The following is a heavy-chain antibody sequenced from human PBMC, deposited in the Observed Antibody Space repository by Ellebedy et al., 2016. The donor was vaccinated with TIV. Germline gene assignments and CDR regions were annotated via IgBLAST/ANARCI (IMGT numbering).Heavy chain of an antibody. V-gene: IGHV3-21*01. CDR2: ISSSSSYI. Sequence: GESLKISCAASGFTFSSYSMNWVRQAPGKGLEWVSSISSSSSYIYYADSVKGRFTISRDNAKNSLYLQMNSLRAEDTAVYYCARNYDSSGCDPWGQGTLVTVSS. CDR1: GFTFSSYS. D-gene: IGHD3-22*01. J-gene: IGHJ5*02. CDR3: ARNYDSSGCDP.